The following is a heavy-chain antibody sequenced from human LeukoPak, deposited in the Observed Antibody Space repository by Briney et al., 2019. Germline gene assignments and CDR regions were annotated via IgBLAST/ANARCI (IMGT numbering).Heavy chain of an antibody. CDR2: ISDSSSTI. CDR1: GFTFSNYN. Sequence: GGSLRLSCAASGFTFSNYNMNWVRQAPGKGLEWVSFISDSSSTIYYADSVKGRFTISRDNAKNSLYLQMNSLRDEDTAVYYCARPSGVGTTTQGAFDMWGQGTMVTVSS. CDR3: ARPSGVGTTTQGAFDM. D-gene: IGHD1-26*01. J-gene: IGHJ3*02. V-gene: IGHV3-48*02.